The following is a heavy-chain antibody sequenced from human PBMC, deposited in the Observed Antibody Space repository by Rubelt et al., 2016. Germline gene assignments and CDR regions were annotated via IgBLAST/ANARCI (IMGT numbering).Heavy chain of an antibody. J-gene: IGHJ6*02. CDR2: INHSGST. Sequence: QVQLQQWGAGLLKPSETLSLTCAVYGGSFSGYYWSWIRQPPGKGLEWIGEINHSGSTNYNPSLKSRVNISVDTSKNQFSLKLSSVTAADTAVYYCAGGVAAAGSSYYYGMDVWGQGTLVTVSS. CDR3: AGGVAAAGSSYYYGMDV. D-gene: IGHD6-13*01. CDR1: GGSFSGYY. V-gene: IGHV4-34*01.